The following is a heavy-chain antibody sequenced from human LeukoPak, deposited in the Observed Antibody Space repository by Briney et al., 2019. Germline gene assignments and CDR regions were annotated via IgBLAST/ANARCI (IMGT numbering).Heavy chain of an antibody. CDR3: ARLPDYYSRHGAPG. J-gene: IGHJ4*02. Sequence: SEALSLTCAVYGGSFSGYYWSWIRQPPGKGLEWIGEINHSGSTNYNPSLKSRVTISVDTSKNQFSLKLSSVTAADTAVYYCARLPDYYSRHGAPGWGQGTLVTVSS. CDR1: GGSFSGYY. V-gene: IGHV4-34*01. CDR2: INHSGST. D-gene: IGHD3-10*01.